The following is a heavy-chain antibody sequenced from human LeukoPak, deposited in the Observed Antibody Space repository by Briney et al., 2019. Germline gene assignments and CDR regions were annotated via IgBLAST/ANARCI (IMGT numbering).Heavy chain of an antibody. J-gene: IGHJ4*02. CDR1: GGSISSYY. V-gene: IGHV4-59*01. CDR2: IYYSGST. Sequence: PSETLSLTCTVSGGSISSYYWSWIRQPPGKGLEWIGYIYYSGSTNYNPSLKSRVTISLDTSKNQFSLKLSSVTAADTAVYYCAREPEDGELDYWGQGTLVTVSS. D-gene: IGHD5-24*01. CDR3: AREPEDGELDY.